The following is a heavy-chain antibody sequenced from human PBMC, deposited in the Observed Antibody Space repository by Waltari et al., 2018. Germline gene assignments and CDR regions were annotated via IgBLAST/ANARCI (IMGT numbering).Heavy chain of an antibody. CDR3: ARGRVNYGDYPY. CDR2: IYYSGST. J-gene: IGHJ4*02. CDR1: GGSISSYY. Sequence: QVQLQESGPGLVKPSETLSLTCTVSGGSISSYYWSWIRQPPGKGLEWIGYIYYSGSTNYNPSLKSRVTISVDTSKNQFSLKLSSVTAADTAVYYCARGRVNYGDYPYWGQGTLVTVSS. D-gene: IGHD4-17*01. V-gene: IGHV4-59*08.